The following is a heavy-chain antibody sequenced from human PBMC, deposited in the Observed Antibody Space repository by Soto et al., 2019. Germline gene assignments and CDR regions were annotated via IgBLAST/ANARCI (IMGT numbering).Heavy chain of an antibody. Sequence: QVQLVESGGGVVQPGRSLRLSCAASGFTFSSYGMHWVRQAPGKGLEWVAVIWYDGSNKYYADSVKGRFTISRDNSKNTLYLQMNSLRAEDTAVYYCARDLDSWDGGSHFWGQGTLVTVSS. CDR2: IWYDGSNK. CDR1: GFTFSSYG. J-gene: IGHJ4*02. D-gene: IGHD3-16*01. CDR3: ARDLDSWDGGSHF. V-gene: IGHV3-33*01.